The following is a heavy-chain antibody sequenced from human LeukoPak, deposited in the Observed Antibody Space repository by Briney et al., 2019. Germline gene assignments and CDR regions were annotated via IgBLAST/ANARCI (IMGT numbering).Heavy chain of an antibody. CDR1: GYTFTSYY. D-gene: IGHD3-10*01. Sequence: ASVKVSCKAFGYTFTSYYMHWVRQAPGQGLEWMGIINPSGGSTSYAQKFQGRVTMTRDTSTSTVYMELSSLRSEDTAVYYCARAPKSGSGSLEGSWFDPWGQGTLVTVSS. CDR3: ARAPKSGSGSLEGSWFDP. CDR2: INPSGGST. V-gene: IGHV1-46*01. J-gene: IGHJ5*02.